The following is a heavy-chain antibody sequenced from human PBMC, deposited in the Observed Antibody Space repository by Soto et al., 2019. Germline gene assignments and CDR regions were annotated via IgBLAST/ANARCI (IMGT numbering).Heavy chain of an antibody. D-gene: IGHD3-9*01. Sequence: ASVKVSCKASGYTFTSYGISWVRQAPGQGLEWMGWISAYNGNTNYAQKLQGRVTMTTDTSTSTAYMELRSLRSDDTAVYYCTRDAIFYYIFTGHFVNYHCGQGSLVPVSS. J-gene: IGHJ4*02. CDR2: ISAYNGNT. CDR1: GYTFTSYG. CDR3: TRDAIFYYIFTGHFVNYH. V-gene: IGHV1-18*01.